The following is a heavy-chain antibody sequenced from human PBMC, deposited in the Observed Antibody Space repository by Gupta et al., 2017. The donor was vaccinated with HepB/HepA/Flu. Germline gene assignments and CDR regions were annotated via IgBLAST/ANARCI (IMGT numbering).Heavy chain of an antibody. V-gene: IGHV3-23*01. CDR1: GFIFRNYV. D-gene: IGHD3-10*01. CDR3: AKVGAGASYYYYGMDV. Sequence: EAQLLESGGDWVQPGGSLRLSCDAAGFIFRNYVLPWVRQAPGRGLEWVASISNSGGSGYYADSVKGRFTISRDNSRKTVNVQMNSLRVEDTAVYYCAKVGAGASYYYYGMDVWGQGTTVTVSS. J-gene: IGHJ6*02. CDR2: ISNSGGSG.